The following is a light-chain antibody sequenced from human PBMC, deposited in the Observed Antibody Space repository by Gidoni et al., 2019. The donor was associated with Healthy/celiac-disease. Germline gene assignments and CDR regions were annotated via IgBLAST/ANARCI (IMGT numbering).Light chain of an antibody. CDR3: QQYDNLPCT. Sequence: LPIAPSPSSLSASVGDRVTITCQASQDISNYLNWYQQKPGKAPKLLIYEASNLETGVPSRFRGSGSGTDFTFTISSLQPEDIATYYCQQYDNLPCTFGPGTKVDIK. J-gene: IGKJ3*01. V-gene: IGKV1-33*01. CDR2: EAS. CDR1: QDISNY.